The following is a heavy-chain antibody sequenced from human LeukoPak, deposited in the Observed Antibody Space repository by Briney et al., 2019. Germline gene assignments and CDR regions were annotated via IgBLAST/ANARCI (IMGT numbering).Heavy chain of an antibody. Sequence: SETLCLTCAVSGGSISSSNWCSGVRQPPEKGLGGTGSIYYSGNTYYNPSLKSRVTIFVDTSKNQLSLKLSSVTAADTAVHDCERDNGDYHLDYWGQGTLVTVSS. V-gene: IGHV4-39*01. J-gene: IGHJ4*02. CDR2: IYYSGNT. CDR1: GGSISSSNW. CDR3: ERDNGDYHLDY. D-gene: IGHD4-17*01.